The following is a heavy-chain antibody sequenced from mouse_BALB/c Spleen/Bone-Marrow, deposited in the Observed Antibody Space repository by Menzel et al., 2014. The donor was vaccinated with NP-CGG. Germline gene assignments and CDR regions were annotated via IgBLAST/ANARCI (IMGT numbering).Heavy chain of an antibody. CDR2: IDPANGNT. CDR1: GFNIKDTY. J-gene: IGHJ4*01. Sequence: VQLHQSGAELVKPGASVKLSCTASGFNIKDTYMHWVKQRPEQGLEWIGRIDPANGNTKYDPKFQGKATITADTSSNTPYLQLSSLTSEYTAVYYCARSYYAIDYWGQGTSVTVSS. V-gene: IGHV14-3*02. CDR3: ARSYYAIDY. D-gene: IGHD1-1*01.